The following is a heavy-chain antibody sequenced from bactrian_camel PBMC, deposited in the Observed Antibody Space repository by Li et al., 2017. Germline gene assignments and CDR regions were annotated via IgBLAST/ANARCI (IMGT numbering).Heavy chain of an antibody. CDR1: GFTFSTYD. J-gene: IGHJ6*01. CDR3: ATRLTYGSSWYPPEFAY. CDR2: ISRVGGTT. D-gene: IGHD6*01. Sequence: VQLVESGGGLVQPGGSLRLSCAASGFTFSTYDMTWVRQAPGKGLEWVSAISRVGGTTYYADSVKGRFTISRDNAKNTLYLQMNSLKTEDTAVYYCATRLTYGSSWYPPEFAYWGQGTQVTVS. V-gene: IGHV3S40*01.